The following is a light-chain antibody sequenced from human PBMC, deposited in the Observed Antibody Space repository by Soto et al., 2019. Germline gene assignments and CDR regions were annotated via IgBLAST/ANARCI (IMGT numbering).Light chain of an antibody. Sequence: DIQMTQSPSSLSASVGDRVTITCQASQDIGYYLNWYQHKPGKAPKLLIYDAFNFEIGVPSKFSGGGSGTHCSFTISGLHPEDIATYYCQYYRHLPXXGPGTKVHMK. J-gene: IGKJ3*01. CDR3: QYYRHLPX. CDR1: QDIGYY. CDR2: DAF. V-gene: IGKV1-33*01.